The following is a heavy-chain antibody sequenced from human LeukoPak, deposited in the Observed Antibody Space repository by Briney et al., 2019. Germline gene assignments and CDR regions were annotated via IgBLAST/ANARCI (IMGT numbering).Heavy chain of an antibody. V-gene: IGHV3-30-3*02. Sequence: GGSLRLSCAASGFTFSSYAMHWVRQAPGKGLEWVAVISYDGSNKYYADSVKGRFTISRDNSKNTLYLQMNSLRAEDTAVYYCAKPEYYYDSSGYYGRYFDYWGQGTLVTVSS. D-gene: IGHD3-22*01. CDR2: ISYDGSNK. CDR1: GFTFSSYA. CDR3: AKPEYYYDSSGYYGRYFDY. J-gene: IGHJ4*02.